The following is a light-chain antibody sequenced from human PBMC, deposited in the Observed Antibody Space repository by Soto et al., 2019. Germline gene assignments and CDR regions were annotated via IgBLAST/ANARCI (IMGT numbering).Light chain of an antibody. Sequence: QSVRTQPASVSGAPGQSITISCTGTSSDVGGYNYVSWYQYHPGKAPKLMIYDVSNRPSGVSNRFSGSKSGNTASLTISGLQPEDEADYYCCSYTTSNTRQIVFGTGTKVTVL. CDR1: SSDVGGYNY. CDR2: DVS. CDR3: CSYTTSNTRQIV. J-gene: IGLJ1*01. V-gene: IGLV2-14*03.